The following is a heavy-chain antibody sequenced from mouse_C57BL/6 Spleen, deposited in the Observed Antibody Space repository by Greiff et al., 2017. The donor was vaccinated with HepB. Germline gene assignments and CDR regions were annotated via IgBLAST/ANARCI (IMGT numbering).Heavy chain of an antibody. CDR1: GYTFTSYW. V-gene: IGHV1-52*01. CDR3: AREGYDYDGTWCAY. D-gene: IGHD2-4*01. CDR2: IDPSDSEP. J-gene: IGHJ3*01. Sequence: VQLQQSGAELVRPGSSVKLSCKASGYTFTSYWMHWVKQRPIQGLEWIGNIDPSDSEPHYNQKFKDKATLTVDKSSSTAYMQLSSLTSEDSAVYYCAREGYDYDGTWCAYWGQGTLVTVSA.